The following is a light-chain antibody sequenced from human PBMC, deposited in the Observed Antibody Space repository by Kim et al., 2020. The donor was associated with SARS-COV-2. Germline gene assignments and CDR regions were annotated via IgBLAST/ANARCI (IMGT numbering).Light chain of an antibody. J-gene: IGKJ1*01. Sequence: APGERATRTGRASQSVSSNVAWYQQKPGEAPRLLIYGASTRATGIPARFSGSGSGTEFTITISSLQSEDFAVYYCQQYNNWPPWTFGQGTKVDIK. CDR3: QQYNNWPPWT. V-gene: IGKV3-15*01. CDR2: GAS. CDR1: QSVSSN.